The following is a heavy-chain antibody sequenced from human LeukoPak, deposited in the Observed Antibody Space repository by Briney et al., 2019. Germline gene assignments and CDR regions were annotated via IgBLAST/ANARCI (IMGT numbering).Heavy chain of an antibody. CDR1: GFTFSSYA. J-gene: IGHJ3*01. V-gene: IGHV3-23*01. CDR3: AKDRLTLDAFDV. CDR2: IRGSGTGT. Sequence: PGGSLRLSCAASGFTFSSYAMTWVRQAPGKGLEWVSAIRGSGTGTYYADSVKGRFTISRDNSKNTLYLQMNSLRTEDTAVYYCAKDRLTLDAFDVWGQGTMVTVS.